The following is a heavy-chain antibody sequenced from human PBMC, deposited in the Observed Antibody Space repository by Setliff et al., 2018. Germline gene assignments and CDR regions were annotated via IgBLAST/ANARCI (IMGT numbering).Heavy chain of an antibody. CDR2: IRWNGVRT. D-gene: IGHD6-19*01. V-gene: IGHV3-20*04. CDR1: GFTFDDYG. J-gene: IGHJ4*02. CDR3: ATKAVAGT. Sequence: GSLRLSCAASGFTFDDYGMSWVRQAPGKGLEWVSGIRWNGVRTGYADSVKGRFTISRDNANQSLYLQMNSLRAEDTAVYYCATKAVAGTGGQGTLVTVSS.